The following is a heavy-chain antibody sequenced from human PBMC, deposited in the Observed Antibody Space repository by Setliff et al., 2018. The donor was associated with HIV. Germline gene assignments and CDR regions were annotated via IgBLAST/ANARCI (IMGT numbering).Heavy chain of an antibody. Sequence: GGSLRLSCAASGFTFDDYAMHWVRQAPGKGLEWVSGISWNRGNIGYADSVKGRFTISRDNAKNSLYLQMNSLRAEDTALYYCAKDGTYGDYTGSFDIWGQGTMVTVSS. CDR1: GFTFDDYA. CDR3: AKDGTYGDYTGSFDI. D-gene: IGHD4-17*01. V-gene: IGHV3-9*01. J-gene: IGHJ3*02. CDR2: ISWNRGNI.